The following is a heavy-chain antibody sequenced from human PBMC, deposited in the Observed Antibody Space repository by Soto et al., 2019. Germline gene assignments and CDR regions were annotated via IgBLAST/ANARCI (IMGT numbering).Heavy chain of an antibody. V-gene: IGHV3-30*18. CDR1: GFTFSSYG. D-gene: IGHD6-13*01. CDR2: ISYDGSNK. Sequence: GGSLRLSCAASGFTFSSYGMHWVRQAPGKGLEWVAVISYDGSNKYYAGSVKGRFTISRDNSKNTLYLQMNSLRAEDTAVYYCAKVAGSYSSSWYMHLPYYYYGMDVWGQGTTVTVSS. CDR3: AKVAGSYSSSWYMHLPYYYYGMDV. J-gene: IGHJ6*02.